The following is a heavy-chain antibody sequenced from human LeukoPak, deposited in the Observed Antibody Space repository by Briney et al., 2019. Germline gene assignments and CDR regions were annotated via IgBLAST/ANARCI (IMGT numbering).Heavy chain of an antibody. V-gene: IGHV4-59*08. J-gene: IGHJ4*02. D-gene: IGHD6-13*01. Sequence: PSETLSLTCTVSGGSVTSYYCNWVRQPPGRGLEWIGYIYYSGGTNYNPSLESRVTISLDTAKNQFSLKLRSVTAEDAAVYYCATTGATSPSSASWFNIEYWGQGTLVPVSS. CDR3: ATTGATSPSSASWFNIEY. CDR1: GGSVTSYY. CDR2: IYYSGGT.